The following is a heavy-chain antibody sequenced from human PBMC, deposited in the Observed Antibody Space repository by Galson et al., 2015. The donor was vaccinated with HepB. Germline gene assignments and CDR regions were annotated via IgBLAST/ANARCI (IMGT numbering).Heavy chain of an antibody. CDR1: GFTFSTYA. Sequence: SLRLSCAASGFTFSTYAMSWVRQAPGKGLEWVSAIGGSGGNTYYADSVKGRFAIPRDNAKNTLYLQMNGLRAEDTAVYFCAKTGYGYGDFDYWGQGTLVTVSS. V-gene: IGHV3-23*01. CDR2: IGGSGGNT. J-gene: IGHJ4*02. D-gene: IGHD5-18*01. CDR3: AKTGYGYGDFDY.